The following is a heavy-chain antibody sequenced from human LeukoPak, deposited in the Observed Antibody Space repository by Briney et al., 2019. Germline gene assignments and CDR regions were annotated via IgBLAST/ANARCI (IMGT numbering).Heavy chain of an antibody. CDR1: GFTFTSSA. J-gene: IGHJ4*02. Sequence: SVKVSCKASGFTFTSSAMQWVRQARGQRLEWIGWIVVGTGNTDYAQKFQERVTITRDMSTSTAYMELSSLRSEDTAVYYCARALRMGYSSGPGYWGQGTLVTVSS. CDR2: IVVGTGNT. V-gene: IGHV1-58*02. D-gene: IGHD6-19*01. CDR3: ARALRMGYSSGPGY.